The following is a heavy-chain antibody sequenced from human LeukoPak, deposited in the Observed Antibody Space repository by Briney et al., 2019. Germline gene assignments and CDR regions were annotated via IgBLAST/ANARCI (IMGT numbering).Heavy chain of an antibody. CDR2: IYYSGST. D-gene: IGHD1-26*01. V-gene: IGHV4-59*12. CDR3: ARGAYTADFDY. J-gene: IGHJ4*02. CDR1: GGSISSYY. Sequence: SETLSLTCTVSGGSISSYYWSWIRQPPGKGLEWIGYIYYSGSTNYNPSLKSRVTMSVDTSKNQFSLKLSSVTAADTAVYYCARGAYTADFDYWGQGTLVTASS.